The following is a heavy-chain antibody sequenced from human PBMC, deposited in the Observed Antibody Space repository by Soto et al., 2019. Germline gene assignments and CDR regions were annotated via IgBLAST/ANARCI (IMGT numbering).Heavy chain of an antibody. Sequence: PSETLSLTCTVSGGSISSGDYYWSWIRQPPGKGLEWIGYIYYSGSTYYNPSLKSRVTISVDTSKNQFSLKLSSVTAADTAVYYCARGDYYGSGSPLYYYGMDVWGQGTTVTV. V-gene: IGHV4-30-4*01. CDR2: IYYSGST. CDR1: GGSISSGDYY. J-gene: IGHJ6*02. D-gene: IGHD3-10*01. CDR3: ARGDYYGSGSPLYYYGMDV.